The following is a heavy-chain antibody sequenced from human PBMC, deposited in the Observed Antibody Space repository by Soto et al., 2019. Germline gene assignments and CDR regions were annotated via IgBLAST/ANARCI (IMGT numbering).Heavy chain of an antibody. CDR1: GFPFSSYE. Sequence: EVQLVESGGGLVQPGGSLRLSCAASGFPFSSYEMNWVHQPPGKGLEWVSYISSSGSTIYYADSVKGRFTISRDNAKNSLFLQMNSLRVEDTAVYYCARSPFLECNWAQGTLVTVSS. CDR3: ARSPFLECN. D-gene: IGHD3-3*02. V-gene: IGHV3-48*03. J-gene: IGHJ4*02. CDR2: ISSSGSTI.